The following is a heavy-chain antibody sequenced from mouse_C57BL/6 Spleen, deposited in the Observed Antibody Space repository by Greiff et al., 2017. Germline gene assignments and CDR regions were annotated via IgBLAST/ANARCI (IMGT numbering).Heavy chain of an antibody. J-gene: IGHJ3*01. D-gene: IGHD2-3*01. Sequence: QVQLQQSGPGLVQPSQSLSITCTVSGFSLTSYGVHWVRQSPGKGLEWLGVIWRGGSTDYNAAFMSRLSITKDNSKIQVFYKMNSLQADDTAIYDCAKNYDGYPLFDYWGQGTLVTVSA. V-gene: IGHV2-5*01. CDR2: IWRGGST. CDR1: GFSLTSYG. CDR3: AKNYDGYPLFDY.